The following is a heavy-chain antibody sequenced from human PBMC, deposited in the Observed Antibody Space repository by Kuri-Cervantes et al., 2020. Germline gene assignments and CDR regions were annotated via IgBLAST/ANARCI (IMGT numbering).Heavy chain of an antibody. CDR2: ISGSSATI. D-gene: IGHD1-14*01. J-gene: IGHJ4*02. Sequence: GGSMRLSCAASGFTFSSYSMNWVRQAPGKGLEWVSYISGSSATIYYADSVKGRFTISRDNDKNSVYLQMNSLRAEDTAVYYCARGGKGMAYFDYWGQGTLVTVSS. V-gene: IGHV3-48*01. CDR3: ARGGKGMAYFDY. CDR1: GFTFSSYS.